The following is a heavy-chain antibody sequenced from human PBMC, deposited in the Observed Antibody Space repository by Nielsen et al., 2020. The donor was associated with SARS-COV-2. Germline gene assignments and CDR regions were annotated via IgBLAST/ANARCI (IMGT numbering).Heavy chain of an antibody. CDR2: ISANSGYI. V-gene: IGHV3-21*04. J-gene: IGHJ4*02. D-gene: IGHD6-13*01. CDR3: ARDWRIGAAAGEGFDY. CDR1: GFTFRSYT. Sequence: GESLKISCAASGFTFRSYTMTWVRQAPGKGLEWVASISANSGYINYGDSVKGRFTISRDTTENSLSLQMNSLRAEDTAVYYCARDWRIGAAAGEGFDYWGQGTLVTVSS.